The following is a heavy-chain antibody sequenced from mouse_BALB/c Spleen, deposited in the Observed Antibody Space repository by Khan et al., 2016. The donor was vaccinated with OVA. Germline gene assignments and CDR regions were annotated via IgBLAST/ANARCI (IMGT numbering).Heavy chain of an antibody. J-gene: IGHJ4*01. CDR2: IYPGNVTP. CDR1: GYTFTKYW. Sequence: QVQLKQSGAELVRPGTSVKMSCKAAGYTFTKYWIGWVKQRPGHGLEWIGDIYPGNVTPNYNEKFKGKATLTADPSSSTAYMHLTSLTSENSASYYCARPYYYGNTYDTMDAWGQGTSVTVSS. CDR3: ARPYYYGNTYDTMDA. D-gene: IGHD1-1*01. V-gene: IGHV1-63*02.